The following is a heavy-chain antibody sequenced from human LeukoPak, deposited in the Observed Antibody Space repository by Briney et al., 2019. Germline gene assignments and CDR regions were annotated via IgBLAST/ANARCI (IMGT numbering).Heavy chain of an antibody. J-gene: IGHJ2*01. D-gene: IGHD3-22*01. V-gene: IGHV1-18*01. CDR3: ARDGAPYYSDSSGYDFPYFDL. Sequence: ASVKVSCKASGYTFTNYGLSWVRQAPGQGLEWMGWVSTYTGITNFAQKFQGRITMTTDTSTSTAYMELRSPRSDDTAVYYCARDGAPYYSDSSGYDFPYFDLWGRGTLVTVSS. CDR2: VSTYTGIT. CDR1: GYTFTNYG.